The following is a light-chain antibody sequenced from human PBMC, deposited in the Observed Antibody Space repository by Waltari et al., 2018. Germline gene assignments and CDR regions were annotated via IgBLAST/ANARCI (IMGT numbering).Light chain of an antibody. Sequence: EIVLTQSPGTLSLSPGERATLSCRASQSIGRYLAWYQQKPDQAPRHLIYGASSMATGVPDRFSGSGSGTGFSLTISRLEPEDFAVYYCQTHERLPATFGQGTKVEIK. CDR3: QTHERLPAT. CDR2: GAS. J-gene: IGKJ1*01. CDR1: QSIGRY. V-gene: IGKV3-20*01.